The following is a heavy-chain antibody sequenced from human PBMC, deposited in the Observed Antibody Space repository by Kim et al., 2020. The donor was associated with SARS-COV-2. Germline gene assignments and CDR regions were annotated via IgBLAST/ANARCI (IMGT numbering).Heavy chain of an antibody. D-gene: IGHD3-10*01. CDR2: IWYDGSNK. V-gene: IGHV3-33*01. CDR3: ARDRAGRLWFGDYTTTGMDV. CDR1: GFTFSSYG. J-gene: IGHJ6*02. Sequence: GGSLRLSCAASGFTFSSYGMHWVRQAPGKGLEWVAVIWYDGSNKYYADSVKGRFTISRDNSKNTLYLQMNSLRAEDTAVYYCARDRAGRLWFGDYTTTGMDVWGQGTTVTVSS.